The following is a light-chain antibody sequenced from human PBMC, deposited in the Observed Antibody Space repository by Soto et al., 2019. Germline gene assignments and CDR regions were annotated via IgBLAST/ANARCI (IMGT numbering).Light chain of an antibody. CDR2: RAS. CDR1: RSVGSL. V-gene: IGKV3-15*01. CDR3: QQRSNWPIT. J-gene: IGKJ5*01. Sequence: EIVLTQSPATLSVSPGERATLSCRASRSVGSLLAWYQQKPGQAPRLLIYRASSRATGISGSFSGSGSGTEFTLTITSLQSEDFAVYYCQQRSNWPITFGQGTRLEIK.